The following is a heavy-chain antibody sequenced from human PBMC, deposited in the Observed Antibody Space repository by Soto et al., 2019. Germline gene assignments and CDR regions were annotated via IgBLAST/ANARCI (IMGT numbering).Heavy chain of an antibody. Sequence: SETLSLTCAVYGGSFSGYYWSWIRQPPGKGLEWIGEINHSGSTNYNPSLKSRVTISVDTSKNQFSLKLSSETAADTAVYYCARASIAVAGTKYYYYYYGMDVWGQGTTVTVSS. J-gene: IGHJ6*02. V-gene: IGHV4-34*01. CDR3: ARASIAVAGTKYYYYYYGMDV. CDR1: GGSFSGYY. CDR2: INHSGST. D-gene: IGHD6-19*01.